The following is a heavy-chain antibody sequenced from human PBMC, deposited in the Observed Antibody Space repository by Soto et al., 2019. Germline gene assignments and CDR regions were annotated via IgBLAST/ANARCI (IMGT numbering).Heavy chain of an antibody. CDR1: GGSVSSGSYY. Sequence: SETLSLTCTVSGGSVSSGSYYWSWIRQPPGKGLEWIGYIYYSGSTNYNPSLKSRVTISVDTSKNQFSLKLSSVTAADTAVYYCARDELRFLEWLPFGARDYYYGMDVWGQGTTVTVSS. D-gene: IGHD3-3*01. CDR3: ARDELRFLEWLPFGARDYYYGMDV. CDR2: IYYSGST. J-gene: IGHJ6*02. V-gene: IGHV4-61*01.